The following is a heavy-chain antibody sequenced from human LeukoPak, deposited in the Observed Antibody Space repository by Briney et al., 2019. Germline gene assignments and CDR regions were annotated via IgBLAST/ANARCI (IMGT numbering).Heavy chain of an antibody. Sequence: GGSLRLSCAASGLTFSSYSMNWVRQAPGKGLEWVSSISSSSSYIYYADSVKGRFTISRDNAKNSLYLQMNSLRAEDTAVYYCARDRPSSSGFDYWGQGTLVTVSS. CDR2: ISSSSSYI. J-gene: IGHJ4*02. V-gene: IGHV3-21*01. D-gene: IGHD6-19*01. CDR3: ARDRPSSSGFDY. CDR1: GLTFSSYS.